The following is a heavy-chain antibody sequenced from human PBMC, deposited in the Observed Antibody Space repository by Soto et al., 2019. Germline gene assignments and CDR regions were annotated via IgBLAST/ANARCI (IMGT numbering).Heavy chain of an antibody. J-gene: IGHJ6*02. CDR1: GGTFSSYA. CDR3: AGFYCTNGVFYFYYYYGLDV. V-gene: IGHV1-69*01. CDR2: IIPIFGTA. D-gene: IGHD2-8*01. Sequence: HVQMVQSGAEVKKPGSSVKVSCKASGGTFSSYAISWVRQAPGQGLEWMGGIIPIFGTANYAQKFQGRVTITEAESTSTAYMELSSLRSEYTAVYYCAGFYCTNGVFYFYYYYGLDVWGQGNTVNVSS.